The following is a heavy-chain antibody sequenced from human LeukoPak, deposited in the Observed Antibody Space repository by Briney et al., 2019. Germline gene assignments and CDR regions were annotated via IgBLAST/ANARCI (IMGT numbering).Heavy chain of an antibody. CDR1: GFTFSSYS. CDR3: VKHSGFSYDNYYFDF. CDR2: ISSSSNTI. J-gene: IGHJ4*02. V-gene: IGHV3-48*01. D-gene: IGHD5-18*01. Sequence: GGSLRLSCAVSGFTFSSYSMNWVRQAPGKGLEWVSYISSSSNTIYYADSVKGRFTISRDNSKNTLYLQMSSLRAEDTAVYYCVKHSGFSYDNYYFDFWGQGTLVTVSS.